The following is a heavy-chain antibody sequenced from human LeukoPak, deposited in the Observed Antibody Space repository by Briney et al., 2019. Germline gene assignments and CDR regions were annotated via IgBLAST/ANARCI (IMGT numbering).Heavy chain of an antibody. V-gene: IGHV3-30*18. CDR3: AKNRGYGSGSYRRFDH. Sequence: GRSLRLSCAASGFSFVSHAMHWVRQAPGKGLEWVALISYDGSNTYYADSVRGRFSISRESSKNTLYLQMNSLRAEDTAIYYCAKNRGYGSGSYRRFDHWGQGTLVTVSS. CDR2: ISYDGSNT. D-gene: IGHD3-10*01. J-gene: IGHJ4*02. CDR1: GFSFVSHA.